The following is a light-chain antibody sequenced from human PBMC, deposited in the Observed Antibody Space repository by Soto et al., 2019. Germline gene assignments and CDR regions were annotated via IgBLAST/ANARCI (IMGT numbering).Light chain of an antibody. Sequence: DIQMTQSPSTLSASVGDRVTITCRASQSISSWLAWYQQKPGKAPNLLIYKTSSLESGVPSRFSGSGSGTEFTLTVNSLQPDDFATYYCQQYDSYSLTFGGGTKVEIK. CDR1: QSISSW. J-gene: IGKJ4*01. V-gene: IGKV1-5*03. CDR2: KTS. CDR3: QQYDSYSLT.